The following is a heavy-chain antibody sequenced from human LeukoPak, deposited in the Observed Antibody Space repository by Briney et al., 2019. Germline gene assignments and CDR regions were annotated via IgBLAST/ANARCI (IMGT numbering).Heavy chain of an antibody. CDR3: ARAIYYYDSSGYFH. D-gene: IGHD3-22*01. CDR2: IYHSGST. Sequence: SETLSLTCAVSGYSISSGYYWGWIRQPPGKGLEWIGSIYHSGSTYYNPSLKGRVTISVDTSKNQFSLKLSSVTAADTAVYYCARAIYYYDSSGYFHWGQGTLVTVSS. V-gene: IGHV4-38-2*01. J-gene: IGHJ4*02. CDR1: GYSISSGYY.